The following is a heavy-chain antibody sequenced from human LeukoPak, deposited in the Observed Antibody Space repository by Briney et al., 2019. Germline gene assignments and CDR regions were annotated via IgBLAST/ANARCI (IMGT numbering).Heavy chain of an antibody. CDR2: IYYSGST. V-gene: IGHV4-31*03. Sequence: SETLSLTCTVSGGSISSGVYYWSWIRQHPGKGLEWIGYIYYSGSTYYNPSLKSRVTISVDTSKNQFSLKLSSVTAADTAVYYCARQTPYYYYGMDVWGQGTTVTVSS. CDR3: ARQTPYYYYGMDV. J-gene: IGHJ6*02. CDR1: GGSISSGVYY.